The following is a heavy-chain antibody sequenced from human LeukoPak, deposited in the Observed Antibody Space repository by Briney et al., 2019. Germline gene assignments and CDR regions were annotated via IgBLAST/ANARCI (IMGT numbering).Heavy chain of an antibody. CDR2: IYYRGTT. J-gene: IGHJ4*02. Sequence: SETLSPTCTVSGGSISSYYWTWIRQPPGKGPEWIGYIYYRGTTNYNTSLTSLVTISVDTSKNKCSLKLRSVTVADTAVYYCAIHAWGGYDYYWGQGTLVTVSS. CDR3: AIHAWGGYDYY. V-gene: IGHV4-59*01. D-gene: IGHD5-12*01. CDR1: GGSISSYY.